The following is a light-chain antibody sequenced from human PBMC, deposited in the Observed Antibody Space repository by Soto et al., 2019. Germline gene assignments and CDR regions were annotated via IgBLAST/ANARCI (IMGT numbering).Light chain of an antibody. Sequence: QSALTQPASVSGSPGQSITISCAGTRSDIGASNSVSWYQHLPGRSPTLIIYEATNRPSGGSERFSGSKAGDTASLTISGLQADDESEYFCISYKTDDTFVFGGGTKLTVL. V-gene: IGLV2-14*01. CDR3: ISYKTDDTFV. CDR1: RSDIGASNS. J-gene: IGLJ1*01. CDR2: EAT.